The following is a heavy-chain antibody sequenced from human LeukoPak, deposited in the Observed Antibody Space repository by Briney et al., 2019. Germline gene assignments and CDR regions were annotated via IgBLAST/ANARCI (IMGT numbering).Heavy chain of an antibody. D-gene: IGHD1-1*01. CDR1: GLTFSSYA. J-gene: IGHJ4*02. V-gene: IGHV3-23*01. CDR3: AKATGTLGN. CDR2: VSNIDDKT. Sequence: GGSLRLSCAASGLTFSSYAMSWVRQAPGKGLEWVSTVSNIDDKTYYADSVKGRFTISRDNSKDTLYLHMNSLTAEDTAIYYCAKATGTLGNWGQGTLVTVSS.